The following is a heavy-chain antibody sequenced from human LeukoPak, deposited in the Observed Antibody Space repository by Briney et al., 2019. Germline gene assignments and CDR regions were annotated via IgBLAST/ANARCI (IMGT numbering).Heavy chain of an antibody. CDR3: ATGKAVSFYYFDY. CDR1: GYTFTSYY. D-gene: IGHD3-3*02. J-gene: IGHJ4*02. V-gene: IGHV1-46*01. CDR2: INPNGGST. Sequence: ASVKVSCKTSGYTFTSYYIHWVRQAPGQGLEWMGIINPNGGSTSYAQKFQGRVTMTRDMSTSTVYMELSSLTSEDTAVYYCATGKAVSFYYFDYWGQGTLVTVSS.